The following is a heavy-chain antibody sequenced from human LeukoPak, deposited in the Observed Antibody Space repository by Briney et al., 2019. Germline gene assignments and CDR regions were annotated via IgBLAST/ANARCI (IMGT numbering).Heavy chain of an antibody. CDR3: ARYREVGATVDY. Sequence: PSETLSLTCTVSGYSINSGYYWGWIRQPPGRGLEWIASIYYRGSTHYNPSLASLKSRVTISGDTSKNQFSLKLSSVTAADTAVYYCARYREVGATVDYWGQGTLVTVSS. CDR2: IYYRGST. V-gene: IGHV4-38-2*02. CDR1: GYSINSGYY. D-gene: IGHD1-26*01. J-gene: IGHJ4*02.